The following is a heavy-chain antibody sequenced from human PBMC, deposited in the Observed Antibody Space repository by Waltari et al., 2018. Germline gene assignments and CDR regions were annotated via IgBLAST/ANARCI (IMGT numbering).Heavy chain of an antibody. V-gene: IGHV1-24*01. CDR2: FDPEDGET. CDR1: GYTLTELS. Sequence: QVQLVQSGAEVKKPGASVKVSCKVSGYTLTELSMHWVRQAPGKGLEWMGGFDPEDGETIYAQKFQGRVTRTEDTSTDTAYMELSSLRSEDTAVYYCATDITYRGYAFDIWGQGTMVTVSS. J-gene: IGHJ3*02. CDR3: ATDITYRGYAFDI. D-gene: IGHD3-10*01.